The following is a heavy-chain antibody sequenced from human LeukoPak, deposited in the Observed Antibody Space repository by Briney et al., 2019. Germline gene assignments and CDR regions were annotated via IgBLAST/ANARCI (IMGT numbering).Heavy chain of an antibody. D-gene: IGHD6-13*01. CDR2: IYYSGST. V-gene: IGHV4-59*01. Sequence: PSETLSLTCTVSGGSISGYYWSWIRQPPGKGLEWIGYIYYSGSTNYNPSLKSRVTISVDTSKNQFSLKLSSVTAADTAVYYCAREVQQLVPYYYYMDVWGKGTTVTVSS. CDR3: AREVQQLVPYYYYMDV. J-gene: IGHJ6*03. CDR1: GGSISGYY.